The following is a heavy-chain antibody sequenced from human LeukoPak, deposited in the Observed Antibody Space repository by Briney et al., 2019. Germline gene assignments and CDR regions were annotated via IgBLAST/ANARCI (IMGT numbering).Heavy chain of an antibody. CDR3: ARRCFGSGTNGVCHPGPFDP. V-gene: IGHV4-39*01. Sequence: SETLSLTCTVSGGSISSSSYYWGWIRQPPGKGLEWIGSIYYSGSTYYNPSLKSRVTISVDTSKNQFSLKLSSVTAADTAVYYCARRCFGSGTNGVCHPGPFDPWGQGTLVTVSS. CDR1: GGSISSSSYY. D-gene: IGHD2-8*01. CDR2: IYYSGST. J-gene: IGHJ5*02.